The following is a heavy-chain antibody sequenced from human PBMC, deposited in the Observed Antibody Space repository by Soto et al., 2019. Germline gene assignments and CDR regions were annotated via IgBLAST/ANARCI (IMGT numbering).Heavy chain of an antibody. J-gene: IGHJ4*02. V-gene: IGHV3-9*01. D-gene: IGHD6-13*01. CDR2: ITWNSETI. CDR1: GFRFDDYA. Sequence: EVQLVESGGRLVQPGTSLRLSCIASGFRFDDYAMHWVGQAPGKGLEWVSGITWNSETIDYAESVRGRFTISRDNAEKSVFLQMDSLSPEDTALYYCTRDDQGIATSGTPILGSWGQGTPVTVSS. CDR3: TRDDQGIATSGTPILGS.